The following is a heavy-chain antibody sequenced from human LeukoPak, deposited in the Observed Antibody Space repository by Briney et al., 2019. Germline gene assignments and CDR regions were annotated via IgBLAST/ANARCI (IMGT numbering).Heavy chain of an antibody. V-gene: IGHV4-38-2*02. CDR2: FYHSRNT. J-gene: IGHJ3*02. CDR3: ARGSLTDAFDI. Sequence: SETLSLTCTVSGYSINSAYYWGWIRQPPGKGLEWIGSFYHSRNTYYNPSLKSRFTISVNTSKNQCSLKLSSVTAADTAVYYCARGSLTDAFDIWGQGTMVTVSS. CDR1: GYSINSAYY. D-gene: IGHD3-16*02.